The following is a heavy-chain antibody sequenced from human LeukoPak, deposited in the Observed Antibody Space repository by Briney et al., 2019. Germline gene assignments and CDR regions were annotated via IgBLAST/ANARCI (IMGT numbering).Heavy chain of an antibody. V-gene: IGHV3-53*01. D-gene: IGHD3-22*01. CDR1: GFSVRTNY. Sequence: PGGSLRLSCAASGFSVRTNYMSWVRQAPGKGLEWVSVIYSGGTIRYADSVKGRCTISRDNSRDLLHLQMNSLRVDDTAVYYCVRAVHHLFYSDSSGYYGDAFDVWGQGTVVTVSS. CDR2: IYSGGTI. CDR3: VRAVHHLFYSDSSGYYGDAFDV. J-gene: IGHJ3*01.